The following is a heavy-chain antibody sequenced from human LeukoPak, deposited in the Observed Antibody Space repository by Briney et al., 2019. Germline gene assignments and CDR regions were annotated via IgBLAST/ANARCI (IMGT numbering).Heavy chain of an antibody. CDR1: GFTFTNYR. J-gene: IGHJ3*02. V-gene: IGHV3-21*01. CDR2: ISSTSGYI. Sequence: GGSLRLSCAASGFTFTNYRMTWVRQAPGKGLEWVSSISSTSGYIFYADSVQGRFTISRDNAKSSLYLQMNSLRAEDAAVYYCARENGDYADAFDIWGQGTMVTVSS. D-gene: IGHD4-17*01. CDR3: ARENGDYADAFDI.